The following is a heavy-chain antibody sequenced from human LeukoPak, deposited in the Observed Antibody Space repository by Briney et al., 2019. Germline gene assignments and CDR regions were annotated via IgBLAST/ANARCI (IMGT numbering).Heavy chain of an antibody. J-gene: IGHJ4*02. Sequence: GGSLRLSCAASGFSFSHHAMNWVRQAPAKGLEGVSSLSEAGDTTDYADSVKGRFTISRDNSKNTLYLQMNSLRPDDTAVYYCAKQWLVGIWGQGTLVTVSS. V-gene: IGHV3-23*01. CDR3: AKQWLVGI. CDR2: LSEAGDTT. D-gene: IGHD6-19*01. CDR1: GFSFSHHA.